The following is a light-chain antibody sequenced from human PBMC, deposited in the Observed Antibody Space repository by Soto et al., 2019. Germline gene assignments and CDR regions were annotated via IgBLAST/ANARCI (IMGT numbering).Light chain of an antibody. CDR1: SGSVSTSYH. J-gene: IGLJ2*01. CDR2: RTN. CDR3: ALYMGSGISA. V-gene: IGLV8-61*01. Sequence: QTVVTQEPSFSVSPGGTVTLTCGLSSGSVSTSYHPSWFQQTPGQAPRTLIYRTNTRSSGVPDRFSGSILGNKAALTITGAQADDESNYFCALYMGSGISAFGGGTKLTVL.